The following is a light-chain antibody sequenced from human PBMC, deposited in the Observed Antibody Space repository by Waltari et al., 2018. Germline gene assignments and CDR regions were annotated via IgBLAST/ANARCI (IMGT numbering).Light chain of an antibody. V-gene: IGKV1-9*01. Sequence: IQLTQSQSSLSASVGDRVTITCRASQGIGSYLAWYQQKPGKAPKLLIYAASTLKNAVPSRCSGSGFGSNFTLTTSILQPEDFATYYCQQSNSYPFTFGPGTKVDIK. CDR2: AAS. CDR3: QQSNSYPFT. J-gene: IGKJ3*01. CDR1: QGIGSY.